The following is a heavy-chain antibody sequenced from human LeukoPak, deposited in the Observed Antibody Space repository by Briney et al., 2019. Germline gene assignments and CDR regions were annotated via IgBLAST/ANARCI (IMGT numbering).Heavy chain of an antibody. J-gene: IGHJ4*02. V-gene: IGHV4-4*07. Sequence: SETPSLTCTVSGGSISSYYWSWIRQPAGKGLEWIGRIYTSGSTNYNPSLKSRVTMSVDTSKNQFSLKLSSVTAADTAVYYCARERHYYGSGTDSSRPDYWGQGTLVTVSS. D-gene: IGHD3-10*01. CDR3: ARERHYYGSGTDSSRPDY. CDR2: IYTSGST. CDR1: GGSISSYY.